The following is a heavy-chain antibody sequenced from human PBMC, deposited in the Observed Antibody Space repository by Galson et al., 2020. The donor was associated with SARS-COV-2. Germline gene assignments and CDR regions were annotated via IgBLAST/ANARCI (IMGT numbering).Heavy chain of an antibody. D-gene: IGHD3-3*01. CDR1: GGSISSHY. V-gene: IGHV4-59*11. Sequence: SETLSLTCTVSGGSISSHYWSWIRQPPGKGLEWIGYIYYSGSTNYNPSLKSRVTISVDTSKNQFSLKLSSVTAADTAVYYCARVGYDFWSGYYWRPDTYYYYMDVWGKGTTVTVSS. CDR3: ARVGYDFWSGYYWRPDTYYYYMDV. CDR2: IYYSGST. J-gene: IGHJ6*03.